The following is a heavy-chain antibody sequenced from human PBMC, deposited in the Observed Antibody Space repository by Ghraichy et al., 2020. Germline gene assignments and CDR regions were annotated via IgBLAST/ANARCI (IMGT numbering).Heavy chain of an antibody. CDR1: GFTFSSYS. D-gene: IGHD3-3*01. CDR3: ARDPHYDFWSGYYFPSNYYYYGMDV. V-gene: IGHV3-21*01. CDR2: ISSSSSYI. Sequence: GGSLRLSCAASGFTFSSYSMNWVRQAPGKGLEWVSSISSSSSYIYYADSVKGRFTISRDNAKNSLYLQMNSLRAEDTAVYYCARDPHYDFWSGYYFPSNYYYYGMDVWGQGTTVTVSS. J-gene: IGHJ6*02.